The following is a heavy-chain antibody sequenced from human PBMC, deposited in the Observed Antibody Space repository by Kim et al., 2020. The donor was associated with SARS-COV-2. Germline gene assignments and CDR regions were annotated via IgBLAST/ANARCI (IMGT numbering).Heavy chain of an antibody. Sequence: SETLSLTCAVSGGSISSSNWWSWVRQPPGKGLEWIGEIYHSGSTNYNPSLKSRVTISVDKSKSQFSLKLSSVTAADTAVYYCVRDIGDYVWGSYRWYAFDIWAKGQWSPSLQ. CDR3: VRDIGDYVWGSYRWYAFDI. V-gene: IGHV4-4*02. CDR1: GGSISSSNW. CDR2: IYHSGST. J-gene: IGHJ3*02. D-gene: IGHD3-16*02.